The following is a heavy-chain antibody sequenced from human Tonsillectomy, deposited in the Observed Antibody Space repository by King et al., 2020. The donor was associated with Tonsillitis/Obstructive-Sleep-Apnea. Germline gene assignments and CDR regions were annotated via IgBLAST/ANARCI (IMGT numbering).Heavy chain of an antibody. J-gene: IGHJ5*02. CDR1: GGSISSSSFY. CDR3: ARGRSWFYNWFDP. V-gene: IGHV4-39*02. Sequence: QLQESGPGVVKPSETLSLNCTVSGGSISSSSFYWCWIRQPPGKGLEWIGSIYYTGSTYYNPSLKSRVTMSVDTPKNHFSLKLSSVTAADTAIYYCARGRSWFYNWFDPWGQGTLVTVSS. D-gene: IGHD6-13*01. CDR2: IYYTGST.